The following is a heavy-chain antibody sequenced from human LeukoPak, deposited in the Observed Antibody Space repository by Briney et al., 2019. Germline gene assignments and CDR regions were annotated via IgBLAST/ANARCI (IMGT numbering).Heavy chain of an antibody. Sequence: GGSLRLSCAASGFTFSSDAMSWVRQAPGKGLEWVSAISGSGGSTYYADSVKGRFTISRDNSKNTLYLQMNSLSAEDTAVYYCAKVRDWGGFDYWGQGTLVIVSS. J-gene: IGHJ4*02. D-gene: IGHD3/OR15-3a*01. CDR3: AKVRDWGGFDY. V-gene: IGHV3-23*01. CDR2: ISGSGGST. CDR1: GFTFSSDA.